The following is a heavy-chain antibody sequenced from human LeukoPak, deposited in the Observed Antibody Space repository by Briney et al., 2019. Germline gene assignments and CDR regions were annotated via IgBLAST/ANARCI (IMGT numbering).Heavy chain of an antibody. CDR3: ARGDPGEYSSSWYFHAFDI. CDR2: IYYSGST. D-gene: IGHD6-13*01. J-gene: IGHJ3*02. CDR1: GGSTSSSSYY. Sequence: SETLSLTCTVSGGSTSSSSYYWGWIRQPPGKGLEWIGSIYYSGSTYYNPSLKSRVTISVDTSKNQFSLKLSSVTAADTAVYYCARGDPGEYSSSWYFHAFDIWGQGTMVTVSS. V-gene: IGHV4-39*07.